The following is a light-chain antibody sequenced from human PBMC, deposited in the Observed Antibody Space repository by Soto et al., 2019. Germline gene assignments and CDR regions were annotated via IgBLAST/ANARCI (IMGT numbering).Light chain of an antibody. J-gene: IGLJ1*01. CDR1: SSNIGAEYD. CDR2: GDN. Sequence: QSVLTQPPSVSGAPGQRVAISYTGSSSNIGAEYDVHWYQQLPGTAPKRLIYGDNNRPSGVPDRFSGSKSGTSASLAITGLQPEDEADYYCQSYDSSLTTFVFRTGTKVTVL. CDR3: QSYDSSLTTFV. V-gene: IGLV1-40*01.